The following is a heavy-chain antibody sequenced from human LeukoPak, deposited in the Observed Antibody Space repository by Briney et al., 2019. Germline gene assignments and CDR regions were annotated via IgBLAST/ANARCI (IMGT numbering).Heavy chain of an antibody. V-gene: IGHV3-30*18. D-gene: IGHD3-10*01. CDR3: AKVAVEYYYGSGSFDY. J-gene: IGHJ4*02. CDR1: GFTFSSYG. CDR2: ISYDGSNK. Sequence: PGGSLRLSCAASGFTFSSYGMHWVRQAPGKGLEGVAVISYDGSNKYYADSVKGRFTISRDNSKNTLYLQMNSLRAEDTAVCYCAKVAVEYYYGSGSFDYWGQGTLVTVSS.